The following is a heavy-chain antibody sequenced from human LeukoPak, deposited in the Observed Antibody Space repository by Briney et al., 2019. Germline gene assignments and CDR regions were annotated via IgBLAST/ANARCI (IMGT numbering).Heavy chain of an antibody. CDR3: ARSPHILTGENFDY. J-gene: IGHJ4*02. V-gene: IGHV1-2*02. CDR2: INPNSGGT. CDR1: GYTFTSFD. D-gene: IGHD3-9*01. Sequence: ASVKVSCKASGYTFTSFDINWVRQAPGQGLEWMGWINPNSGGTNDAQKFQGRVTMTRDTSISTAYMELSRLRSDDTAVYYCARSPHILTGENFDYWGQGTLVTVSS.